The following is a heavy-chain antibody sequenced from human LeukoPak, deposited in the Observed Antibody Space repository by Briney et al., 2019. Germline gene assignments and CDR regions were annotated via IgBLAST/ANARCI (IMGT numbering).Heavy chain of an antibody. CDR2: INHSGSA. CDR1: GGSFSGYY. D-gene: IGHD2-2*01. CDR3: ARRDLVPVALKYYFDY. J-gene: IGHJ4*02. Sequence: SETLSLTCAVYGGSFSGYYWSWIRQPPGKGLEWIGKINHSGSANYNPSLKSRVTISVDTSKNQFSLKLSSVTAADTAVYYCARRDLVPVALKYYFDYWGQGTLVTVSS. V-gene: IGHV4-34*01.